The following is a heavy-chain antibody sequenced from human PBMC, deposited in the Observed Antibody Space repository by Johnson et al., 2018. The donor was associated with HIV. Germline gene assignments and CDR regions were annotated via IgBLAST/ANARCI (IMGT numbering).Heavy chain of an antibody. D-gene: IGHD5-18*01. J-gene: IGHJ3*02. CDR1: GFTFSSYA. V-gene: IGHV3-66*01. Sequence: VLLVESGGGLVQRGGSLRLSCIASGFTFSSYAMSWVRQAPGKGLEWVSVIYSGGSPYYAAYVKDRFTISRDNSKNTLYLQMNSLRAEDTAVYYCARVDTAMTYDAFDIWGQGTMVTVSS. CDR3: ARVDTAMTYDAFDI. CDR2: IYSGGSP.